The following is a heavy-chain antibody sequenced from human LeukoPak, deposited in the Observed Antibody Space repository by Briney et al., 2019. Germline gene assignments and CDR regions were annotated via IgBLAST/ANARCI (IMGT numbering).Heavy chain of an antibody. CDR2: MSSSGSTT. Sequence: GGSLRLSCAASGFTFSSYAMNWVRQAPGKGLEWVSYMSSSGSTTYYADSVKGRFTISRDNAKNSLYLQMNSLRVEDTAVYYCARGLRQWLLTYYFDYWGQGTLVTVSS. CDR1: GFTFSSYA. V-gene: IGHV3-48*03. D-gene: IGHD6-19*01. J-gene: IGHJ4*02. CDR3: ARGLRQWLLTYYFDY.